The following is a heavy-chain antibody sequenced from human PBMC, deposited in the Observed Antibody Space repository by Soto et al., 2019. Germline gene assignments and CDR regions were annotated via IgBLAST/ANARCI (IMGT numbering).Heavy chain of an antibody. CDR2: INHSGST. D-gene: IGHD5-18*01. Sequence: SETLSLTCAFYVVSFSGYYWSCIRHPPGKWLEWIGEINHSGSTNYNPSLKSRVTISVDTSKNQFSLKLSSVTAADTAVYYCARLVRVKGYSYRYGLYPVWGQGTTVTVSS. CDR3: ARLVRVKGYSYRYGLYPV. CDR1: VVSFSGYY. V-gene: IGHV4-34*01. J-gene: IGHJ6*02.